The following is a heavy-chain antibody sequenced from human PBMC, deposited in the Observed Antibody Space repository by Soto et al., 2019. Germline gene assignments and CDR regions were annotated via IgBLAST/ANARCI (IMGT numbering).Heavy chain of an antibody. D-gene: IGHD4-17*01. CDR1: GGTFSSYA. CDR2: IIPIFGTA. CDR3: AREYGTWGWFDP. V-gene: IGHV1-69*13. J-gene: IGHJ5*02. Sequence: VKVSCKASGGTFSSYAISWVRQAPGQGLEWMGGIIPIFGTANYAQKFQGRVTITADKSTSTAYMELSSLRSEDTAVYYCAREYGTWGWFDPWGRGTLVTVSS.